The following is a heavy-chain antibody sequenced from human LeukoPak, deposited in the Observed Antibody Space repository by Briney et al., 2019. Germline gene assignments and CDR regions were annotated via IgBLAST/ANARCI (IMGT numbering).Heavy chain of an antibody. Sequence: ASVKVSCKASGYTFTSYGISWVRQAPGQGLEWMGWISAYNGNTNYAQKLQGRVTMTTDTSTSTAYMELRSLRSEDMGVYYWARGDAYYYDSRGYYVFDYWGQGTLVTVSS. CDR1: GYTFTSYG. CDR3: ARGDAYYYDSRGYYVFDY. D-gene: IGHD3-22*01. V-gene: IGHV1-18*03. CDR2: ISAYNGNT. J-gene: IGHJ4*02.